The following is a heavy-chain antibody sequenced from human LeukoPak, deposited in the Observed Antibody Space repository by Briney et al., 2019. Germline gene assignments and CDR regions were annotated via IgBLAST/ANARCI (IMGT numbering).Heavy chain of an antibody. D-gene: IGHD3-10*01. CDR1: GFAFSNYW. CDR3: ARDYGSGKGRDY. CDR2: IKQDGSEK. Sequence: GSLRLSCAASGFAFSNYWMSWVRQAPGKGLEWVANIKQDGSEKYYVDSVKGRFTISRDNAKNSLYLQMNSLRAEDTAVYYCARDYGSGKGRDYWGQGTLVTVSS. V-gene: IGHV3-7*01. J-gene: IGHJ4*02.